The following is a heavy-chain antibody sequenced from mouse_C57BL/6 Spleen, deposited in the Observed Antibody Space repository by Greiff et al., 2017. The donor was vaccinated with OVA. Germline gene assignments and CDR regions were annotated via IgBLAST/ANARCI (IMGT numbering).Heavy chain of an antibody. J-gene: IGHJ4*01. Sequence: VQLQQSGPELVKPGASVKISCKASGYTFTDYYMNWVKQSHGKSLEWIGDINPNNGGTSYNQKFKGKATLTVDKSSSTAYMELRSLTSEDSAVYYCARGTNFMDYWGQGTSVTVSS. CDR3: ARGTNFMDY. V-gene: IGHV1-26*01. CDR2: INPNNGGT. D-gene: IGHD4-1*01. CDR1: GYTFTDYY.